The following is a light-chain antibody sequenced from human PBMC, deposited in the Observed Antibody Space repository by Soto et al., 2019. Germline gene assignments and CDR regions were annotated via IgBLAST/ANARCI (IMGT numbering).Light chain of an antibody. V-gene: IGKV1-33*01. CDR2: DAS. Sequence: DIPMTQSPSSLSASVGDRVTITCQASQDISGHLNWYQQKPGKAPKLLIFDASSVEAGVPSRFSGSGSGTHFTLTIHGLQAEDIATYFCQQYGDLPLTFGGGTRV. J-gene: IGKJ4*01. CDR1: QDISGH. CDR3: QQYGDLPLT.